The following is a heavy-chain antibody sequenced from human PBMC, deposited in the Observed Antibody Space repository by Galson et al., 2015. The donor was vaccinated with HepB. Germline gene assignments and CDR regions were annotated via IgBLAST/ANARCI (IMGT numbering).Heavy chain of an antibody. CDR2: ISYDGSNK. CDR1: GFTFSSYG. J-gene: IGHJ4*02. Sequence: SLRLSCAASGFTFSSYGMHWVRQAPGKGLEWVAVISYDGSNKYYADSVKGRFTISRDNSKNTLYLQMNSLRAEDTAVYYCAKEVRLGSWLFDYWGQGTLVTVSS. CDR3: AKEVRLGSWLFDY. D-gene: IGHD6-13*01. V-gene: IGHV3-30*18.